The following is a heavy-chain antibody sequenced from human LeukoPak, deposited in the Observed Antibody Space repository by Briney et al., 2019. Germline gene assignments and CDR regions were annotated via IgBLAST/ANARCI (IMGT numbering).Heavy chain of an antibody. CDR3: ARLLSYLFDY. V-gene: IGHV3-48*03. J-gene: IGHJ4*02. CDR1: GFTFSSYE. Sequence: GGSLRLSCAASGFTFSSYEMNWVRQAPGKGLEWVSYISSSGSTIYYADSVKGRFTISRDNAKNPLYLQMNSLRAEDTAVYYCARLLSYLFDYWGQGTLVTVSS. D-gene: IGHD3-10*01. CDR2: ISSSGSTI.